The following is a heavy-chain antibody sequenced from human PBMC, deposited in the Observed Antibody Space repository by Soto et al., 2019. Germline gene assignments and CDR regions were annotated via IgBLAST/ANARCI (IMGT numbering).Heavy chain of an antibody. Sequence: QVQLVQSGAEVKKPGASVKVSCKASGYTFTSYGISWVRQAPGQGLEWMGWISAYNGNTNYAQKLQGRVTMTTDTSTSTAYRELRSLRSDDTAVYYCARVGLLWFGESHNGGIWGQGTLVTVSS. J-gene: IGHJ4*02. D-gene: IGHD3-10*01. CDR2: ISAYNGNT. CDR3: ARVGLLWFGESHNGGI. CDR1: GYTFTSYG. V-gene: IGHV1-18*01.